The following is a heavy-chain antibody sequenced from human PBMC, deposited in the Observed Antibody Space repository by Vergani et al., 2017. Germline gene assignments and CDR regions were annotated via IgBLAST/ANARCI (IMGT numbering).Heavy chain of an antibody. CDR3: VKDAGSYENFFDS. V-gene: IGHV3-23*01. CDR1: GFTFSTYA. D-gene: IGHD1-26*01. J-gene: IGHJ4*02. CDR2: LTGGGGST. Sequence: EVQLLESGGSLKQPGGSVRLSCAASGFTFSTYAMHWVRQAPGNGLEWVSALTGGGGSTYYAYSFKGRFIISRDNSRDTLYLQMNSLRPEDTATYYCVKDAGSYENFFDSWGQGTLVTVSS.